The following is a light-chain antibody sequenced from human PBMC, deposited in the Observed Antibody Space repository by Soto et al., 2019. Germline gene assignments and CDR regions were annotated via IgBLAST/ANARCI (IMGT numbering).Light chain of an antibody. CDR3: QQYGSSPPYT. CDR1: QSVSSSY. V-gene: IGKV3-20*01. J-gene: IGKJ2*01. CDR2: GAS. Sequence: EIVLTQSPGTLSLSPGERATLSCRASQSVSSSYLARYQQKPGQAPRLLIYGASSRATGIPDRLSGSGSGTDFTLTISRLEPEDFAVYYCQQYGSSPPYTFGQGTKLAIK.